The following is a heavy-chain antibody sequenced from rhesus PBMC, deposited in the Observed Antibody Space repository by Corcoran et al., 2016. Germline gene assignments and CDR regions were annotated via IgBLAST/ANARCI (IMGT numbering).Heavy chain of an antibody. V-gene: IGHV1-111*02. J-gene: IGHJ4*01. CDR1: GYTFTDYY. CDR2: VDPEDGEA. Sequence: EVQLVQSGAEVKKPGASMKISCKASGYTFTDYYVHWVRQAPGKGLEWMGRVDPEDGEAIHEQKFQDRVTITADTSPDTSYMELSSLRSEDTAVYYCARGYCIGSDCYAYFDYWGQGVLVTVSS. D-gene: IGHD2-21*01. CDR3: ARGYCIGSDCYAYFDY.